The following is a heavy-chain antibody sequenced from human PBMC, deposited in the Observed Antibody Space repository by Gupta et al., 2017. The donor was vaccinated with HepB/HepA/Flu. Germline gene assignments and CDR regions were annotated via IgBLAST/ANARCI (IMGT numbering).Heavy chain of an antibody. J-gene: IGHJ4*02. CDR3: AKGTRDYYDSSGYYIDY. Sequence: EVQLLASGGGLVQPGGSLRLSCAASGFTFSSYAMSWVRQAPGKGLEWVSAISGSGGNTYYADSVKGRFTISRDNSKNTLYLQMNSLRAEDTAVYYCAKGTRDYYDSSGYYIDYWGQGTLVTVSS. V-gene: IGHV3-23*01. CDR1: GFTFSSYA. CDR2: ISGSGGNT. D-gene: IGHD3-22*01.